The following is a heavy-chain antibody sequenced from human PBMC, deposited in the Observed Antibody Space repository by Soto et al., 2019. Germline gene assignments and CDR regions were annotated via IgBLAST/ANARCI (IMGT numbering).Heavy chain of an antibody. CDR2: ISDHNGNT. CDR3: ERGRYGDY. CDR1: GYAFTTYG. V-gene: IGHV1-18*01. D-gene: IGHD1-1*01. J-gene: IGHJ4*02. Sequence: QVHLVQSGAEVKKPGASVKVSCKGSGYAFTTYGITWVRQAPGQGLEWMGWISDHNGNTNYAQKLQARVTVTRDTSTSTAYMELRILRSDDTAVYYCERGRYGDYWGQGALVTVSS.